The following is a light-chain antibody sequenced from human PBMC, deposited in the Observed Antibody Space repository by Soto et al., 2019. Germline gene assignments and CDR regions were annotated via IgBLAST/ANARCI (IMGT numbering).Light chain of an antibody. V-gene: IGLV1-44*01. Sequence: QSVLTQPPSASGTPGQRVSISCSGNSSNIGSNTVNWYHQLPGTAPTLLIKSNNQRPSGIPDRFSGSKSGTSASLAISGLQSEVEADYYCATWDDSLNGWVFGGGTKLTVL. CDR3: ATWDDSLNGWV. J-gene: IGLJ3*02. CDR1: SSNIGSNT. CDR2: SNN.